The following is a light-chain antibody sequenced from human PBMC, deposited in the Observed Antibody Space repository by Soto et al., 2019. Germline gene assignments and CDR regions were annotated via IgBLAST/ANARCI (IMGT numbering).Light chain of an antibody. CDR3: QQYGGSLT. CDR2: GAS. Sequence: EIVLTQSPGTLSLSPGERATVYCSPSQSISSTYLAWYQQKRGQAPRLLIYGASSRATGIPDRFSGSGSGTDFTLTISRLEPEDFALSYCQQYGGSLTFGGGTKVDIK. J-gene: IGKJ4*01. V-gene: IGKV3-20*01. CDR1: QSISSTY.